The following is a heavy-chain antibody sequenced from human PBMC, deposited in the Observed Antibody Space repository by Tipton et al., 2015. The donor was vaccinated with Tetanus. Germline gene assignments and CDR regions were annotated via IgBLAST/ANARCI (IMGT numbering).Heavy chain of an antibody. V-gene: IGHV3-33*01. CDR1: GFSFSGYG. J-gene: IGHJ6*02. Sequence: SLRLSCAASGFSFSGYGMHWVRQAPGKGLEWVAVIWYEGTKTYYADSVRGRFTISRDNSKNTLYLQMNSLRVEDTAVYYCARDYEYGSASPHYYSGMDVWGQGTTVTVSS. CDR3: ARDYEYGSASPHYYSGMDV. D-gene: IGHD3-3*01. CDR2: IWYEGTKT.